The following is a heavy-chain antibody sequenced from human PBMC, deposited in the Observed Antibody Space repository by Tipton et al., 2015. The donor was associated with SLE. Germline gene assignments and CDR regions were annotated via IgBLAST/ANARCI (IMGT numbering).Heavy chain of an antibody. V-gene: IGHV3-53*05. CDR1: GFSVSNNY. D-gene: IGHD3-22*01. CDR2: IFGRDKT. J-gene: IGHJ4*02. Sequence: SLRLSCTASGFSVSNNYMTWVRQAPGKGLEWVSIIFGRDKTYYADSVKGRFTISRDHSNNTLYLQMDSLRSEDTAVYYCARSLIPILLPFDSWGQGTLVSVSS. CDR3: ARSLIPILLPFDS.